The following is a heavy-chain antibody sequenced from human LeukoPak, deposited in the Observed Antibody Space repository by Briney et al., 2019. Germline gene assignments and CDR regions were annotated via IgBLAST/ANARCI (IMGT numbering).Heavy chain of an antibody. D-gene: IGHD3-22*01. CDR2: IYSGGST. CDR3: AREEDYYDSSGYPD. Sequence: GGSLRLSCAASGFTVSSNCMSWVRQAPGKGLEWVSVIYSGGSTYYADSVKGRFTISRDNSKNTLYLQMNSLRAEDTAVYYCAREEDYYDSSGYPDWGQGTLVTVSS. CDR1: GFTVSSNC. V-gene: IGHV3-66*01. J-gene: IGHJ4*02.